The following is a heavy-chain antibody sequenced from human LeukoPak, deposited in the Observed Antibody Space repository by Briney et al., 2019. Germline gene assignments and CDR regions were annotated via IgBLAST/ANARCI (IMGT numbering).Heavy chain of an antibody. D-gene: IGHD6-6*01. CDR2: ISAYNGNT. V-gene: IGHV1-18*01. J-gene: IGHJ6*03. CDR1: GYTFTSYS. CDR3: AREFSGVSSSSADYYYYMDV. Sequence: GASVKVSCKASGYTFTSYSISWVRQAPGQGLEWMGWISAYNGNTNYAQKLQGRVTMTTDTSTSTAYMELRSLRSDDTAVYYCAREFSGVSSSSADYYYYMDVWGKGTTVTVSS.